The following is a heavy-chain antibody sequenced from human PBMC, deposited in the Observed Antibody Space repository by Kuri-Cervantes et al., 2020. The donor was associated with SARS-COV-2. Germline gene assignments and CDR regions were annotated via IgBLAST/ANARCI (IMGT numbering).Heavy chain of an antibody. CDR1: GFTFSNAW. CDR3: TTVRFGELLQYCFDY. CDR2: IKSKTDGGTT. Sequence: GESLKISCAASGFTFSNAWMSWVRQAPGKGLEWVGRIKSKTDGGTTDYAAPVKGRFTISRDDSKNTLYLQMNSLKTEDTAVYYCTTVRFGELLQYCFDYWGQGTLVTVSS. J-gene: IGHJ4*02. D-gene: IGHD3-10*01. V-gene: IGHV3-15*01.